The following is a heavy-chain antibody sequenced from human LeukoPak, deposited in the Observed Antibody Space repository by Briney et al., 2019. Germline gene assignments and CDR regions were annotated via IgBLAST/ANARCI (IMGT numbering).Heavy chain of an antibody. CDR2: TIPILDKV. CDR3: ARMQFGYSCNL. V-gene: IGHV1-69*04. D-gene: IGHD5-18*01. J-gene: IGHJ4*02. Sequence: AWVTVSCRPSAGSSSTHAAWWVRPEPGGGIEWMGRTIPILDKVNYAQNCQGRATITADKSTSTAYMELSSLRSEDTAVYYCARMQFGYSCNLWGQGTMVTVSS. CDR1: AGSSSTHA.